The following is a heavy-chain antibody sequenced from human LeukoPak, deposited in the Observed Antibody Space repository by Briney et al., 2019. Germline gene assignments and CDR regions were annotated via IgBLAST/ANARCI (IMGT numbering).Heavy chain of an antibody. V-gene: IGHV1-8*01. D-gene: IGHD6-13*01. J-gene: IGHJ4*02. Sequence: SVKVSCKASGSTFTSYDINWQRQATGQGLDLMGWINPNSGNTGYAQKFQGRVTMARNTSIRTAYMELSSLRSEDTAVYYCARVAYSSSWDYYFDYWGQGTLVTVSS. CDR3: ARVAYSSSWDYYFDY. CDR1: GSTFTSYD. CDR2: INPNSGNT.